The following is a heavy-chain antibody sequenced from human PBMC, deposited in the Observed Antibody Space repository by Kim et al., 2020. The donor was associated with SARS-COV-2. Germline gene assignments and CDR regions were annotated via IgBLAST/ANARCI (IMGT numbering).Heavy chain of an antibody. Sequence: KYYADSVKGRFTISRDKSKNTLYLQMNSLRVEDTAVYYCARAGADWGVDYWGQGTLVAVSS. V-gene: IGHV3-33*01. CDR3: ARAGADWGVDY. J-gene: IGHJ4*02. D-gene: IGHD3-9*01. CDR2: K.